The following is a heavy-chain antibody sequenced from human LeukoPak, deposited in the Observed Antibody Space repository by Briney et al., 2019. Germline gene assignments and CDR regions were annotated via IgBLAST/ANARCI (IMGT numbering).Heavy chain of an antibody. CDR1: GFSFSSFG. CDR2: ISTSGTQ. J-gene: IGHJ6*03. D-gene: IGHD3-3*01. Sequence: PGGSLRLSCAASGFSFSSFGMIWVRQAPGKGLEGLSYISTSGTQSYADSVKGRSTVSRDNVKQSVSLQMNSLRVGDTAVYYCARRNTIFRGYFYMDVWGKGTTVTVAS. V-gene: IGHV3-48*01. CDR3: ARRNTIFRGYFYMDV.